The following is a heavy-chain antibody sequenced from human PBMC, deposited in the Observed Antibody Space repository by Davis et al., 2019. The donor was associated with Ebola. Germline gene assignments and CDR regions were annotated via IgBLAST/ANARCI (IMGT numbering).Heavy chain of an antibody. Sequence: GGSLRLSCAASGFTFSDYWMSWVRQAPGTGLEWVAKIKENGNEEYYVDSVKGRFTISRDNAKNSLYLQMNSLRDEDTAVYYCARDYPSYYYDSSGYSTLYYFDYWGQGTLVTVSS. D-gene: IGHD3-22*01. J-gene: IGHJ4*02. V-gene: IGHV3-7*01. CDR2: IKENGNEE. CDR1: GFTFSDYW. CDR3: ARDYPSYYYDSSGYSTLYYFDY.